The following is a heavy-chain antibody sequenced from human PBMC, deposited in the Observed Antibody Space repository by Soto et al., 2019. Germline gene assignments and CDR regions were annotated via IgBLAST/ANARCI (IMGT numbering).Heavy chain of an antibody. D-gene: IGHD3-10*01. CDR1: GFSLSISGVA. CDR3: SPMRGSVLYGMDV. Sequence: SGPTLVNPTETLTLTCTFSGFSLSISGVAVGWIRQPPGKALEWLALIFTNDDKRYSPSLKSRLTITKYTSKTQVVLIMTDIDPVDKATYCCSPMRGSVLYGMDVWGQGTTVNVSS. V-gene: IGHV2-5*01. J-gene: IGHJ6*02. CDR2: IFTNDDK.